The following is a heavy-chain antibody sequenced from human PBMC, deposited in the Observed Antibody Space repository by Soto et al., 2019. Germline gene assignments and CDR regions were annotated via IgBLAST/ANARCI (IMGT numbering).Heavy chain of an antibody. J-gene: IGHJ4*02. D-gene: IGHD3-10*01. CDR3: ANLRPEHSAESYYTCVNY. V-gene: IGHV3-23*01. Sequence: PGGSLRLSCASSGFTFTYYAMSWVRQAPGKGLEWVSAITGNGCNTYYADSVKRLFTISRDNSKNTLYLRMNIRRAEDSAVYYVANLRPEHSAESYYTCVNYWGQGTLVT. CDR2: ITGNGCNT. CDR1: GFTFTYYA.